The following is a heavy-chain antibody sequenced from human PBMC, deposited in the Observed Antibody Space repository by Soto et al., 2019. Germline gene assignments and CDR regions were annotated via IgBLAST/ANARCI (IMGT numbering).Heavy chain of an antibody. V-gene: IGHV3-64D*06. J-gene: IGHJ6*02. D-gene: IGHD2-15*01. CDR3: GGGYCSGGSCYYYYYGMDV. CDR1: GFTFSSYA. CDR2: ISSNGGST. Sequence: GGSLRLSCSASGFTFSSYAIHWVRQAPGKGLEYVSAISSNGGSTYYADSVKGRFTISRDNSKNTLCLQMSSLRAEDTAVYYCGGGYCSGGSCYYYYYGMDVWGQGTTVTVSS.